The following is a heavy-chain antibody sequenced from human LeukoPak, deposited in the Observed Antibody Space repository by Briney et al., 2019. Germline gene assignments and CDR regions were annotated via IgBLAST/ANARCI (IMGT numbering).Heavy chain of an antibody. D-gene: IGHD1-7*01. CDR3: ARDNWNYGGSSSLDY. CDR1: GYTFTGYY. Sequence: ASVKVSCKASGYTFTGYYMHWVRQAPGQGLEWMGWINPNSGGTNYAQKFQGWVTMTRDTSISTAYMELSRLRSDDTAVYYCARDNWNYGGSSSLDYWGQGILVTVSS. J-gene: IGHJ4*02. CDR2: INPNSGGT. V-gene: IGHV1-2*04.